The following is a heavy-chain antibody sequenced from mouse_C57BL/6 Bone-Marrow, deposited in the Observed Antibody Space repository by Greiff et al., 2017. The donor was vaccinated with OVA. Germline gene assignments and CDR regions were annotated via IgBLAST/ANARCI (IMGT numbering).Heavy chain of an antibody. CDR2: IDPETGGT. V-gene: IGHV1-15*01. Sequence: QVQLQQSGAELVRPRASVTLSCKASGYTFTDYEMHWVKQTPVHGLEWIGAIDPETGGTAYNQKFKGKAILTADKSSSTAYMELRSLTSEDSAVYYCGDDYGYFDYWGQGTTLTVSS. J-gene: IGHJ2*01. CDR3: GDDYGYFDY. D-gene: IGHD2-4*01. CDR1: GYTFTDYE.